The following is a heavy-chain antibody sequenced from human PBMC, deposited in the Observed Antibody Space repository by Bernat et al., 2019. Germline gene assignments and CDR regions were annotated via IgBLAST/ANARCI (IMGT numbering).Heavy chain of an antibody. D-gene: IGHD5-12*01. V-gene: IGHV3-7*01. CDR1: GFTFSSYW. CDR3: AREGGGIPPTSSGYEGLFDY. CDR2: IKQDGSEK. Sequence: EVQLVESGGGLVQPGGSLRLSCAASGFTFSSYWMSWVRQAPGKGLEWVANIKQDGSEKYYVDSVKGRFTISRDNAKNSLYLQMNSLRAEDTAVYYCAREGGGIPPTSSGYEGLFDYWGQGTLVTVSS. J-gene: IGHJ4*02.